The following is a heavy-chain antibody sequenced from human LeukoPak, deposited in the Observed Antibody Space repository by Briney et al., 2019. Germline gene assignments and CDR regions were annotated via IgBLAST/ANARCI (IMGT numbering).Heavy chain of an antibody. V-gene: IGHV4-4*07. J-gene: IGHJ4*02. CDR2: IYTSGST. CDR1: GVSISSYY. D-gene: IGHD2-15*01. CDR3: ARDWRYCSGGSCSYYFDY. Sequence: SETLSLTCTVSGVSISSYYWSWIRQPAGKGLEWIGRIYTSGSTNYNPSLNSRVTISVDKSKNHLSLNLSSVTVADTAVYYCARDWRYCSGGSCSYYFDYWAQGALVTVSS.